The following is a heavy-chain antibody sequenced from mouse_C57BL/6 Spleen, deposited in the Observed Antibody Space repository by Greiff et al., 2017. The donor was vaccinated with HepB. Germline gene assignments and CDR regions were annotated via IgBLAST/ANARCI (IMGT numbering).Heavy chain of an antibody. CDR2: IYPGDGDT. J-gene: IGHJ3*01. V-gene: IGHV1-80*01. Sequence: QVQLKQSGAELVKPGASVKISCKASGYAFSSYWMNWVKQRPGKGLEWIGQIYPGDGDTNYNGKFKGKATLTADKSSSTAYMQLSSLTSEDSAVYFCAREDYGSSPWFAYWGQGTLVTVSA. D-gene: IGHD1-1*01. CDR1: GYAFSSYW. CDR3: AREDYGSSPWFAY.